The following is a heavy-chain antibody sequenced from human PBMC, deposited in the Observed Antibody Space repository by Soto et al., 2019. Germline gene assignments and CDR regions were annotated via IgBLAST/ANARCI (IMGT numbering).Heavy chain of an antibody. V-gene: IGHV3-23*01. D-gene: IGHD3-22*01. CDR1: GFTFGTFA. CDR2: ISGSGSNI. Sequence: EVQLLESGGGFVQPGGSLRLSCAASGFTFGTFAMTWVRQAPGKGLEWVSGISGSGSNIYYADSGKGRFTISRDNSKNTVYLQMNTLRAEDTAVYYCAKDKSYESGGYYVRNFDYWGQGTLVTVSS. CDR3: AKDKSYESGGYYVRNFDY. J-gene: IGHJ4*02.